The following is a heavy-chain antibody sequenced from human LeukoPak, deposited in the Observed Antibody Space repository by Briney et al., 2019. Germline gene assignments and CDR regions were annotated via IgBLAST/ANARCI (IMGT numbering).Heavy chain of an antibody. D-gene: IGHD5-12*01. J-gene: IGHJ6*03. CDR2: ISGSGGST. CDR1: GFTFSSDA. V-gene: IGHV3-23*01. CDR3: AKDGYSGYDLGYYYYYYYYMDV. Sequence: PGGSLRLSCAASGFTFSSDAMSWVRQAPGKGLEWVSAISGSGGSTYYADSVKGRFTISRDNSKNTLYLQMDSLRAEDTAVYYCAKDGYSGYDLGYYYYYYYYMDVWGKGTTVTISS.